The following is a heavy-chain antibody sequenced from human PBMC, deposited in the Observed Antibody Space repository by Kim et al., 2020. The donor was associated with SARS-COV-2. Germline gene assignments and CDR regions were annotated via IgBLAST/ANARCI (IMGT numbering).Heavy chain of an antibody. CDR2: EK. V-gene: IGHV3-7*01. J-gene: IGHJ4*02. D-gene: IGHD1-26*01. CDR3: ARGSVNLLL. Sequence: EKYYAESVKGRFTISRDNAEKSVSLQMNSLRAEDTAIYYCARGSVNLLLWGQGNLVTVSS.